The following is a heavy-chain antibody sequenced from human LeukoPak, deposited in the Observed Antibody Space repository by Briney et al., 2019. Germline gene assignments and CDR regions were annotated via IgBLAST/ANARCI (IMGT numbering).Heavy chain of an antibody. CDR3: TRGRRTNDY. CDR1: GFTFSDYY. J-gene: IGHJ4*02. Sequence: GGSLRLSCAASGFTFSDYYMSWIRQAPGKGLEWVSYISSSGGATYYADSMKGRFTISRDDAENSLYLQLNSLRVEDTAVYYCTRGRRTNDYWGQGTLVTVSS. D-gene: IGHD1-1*01. V-gene: IGHV3-11*04. CDR2: ISSSGGAT.